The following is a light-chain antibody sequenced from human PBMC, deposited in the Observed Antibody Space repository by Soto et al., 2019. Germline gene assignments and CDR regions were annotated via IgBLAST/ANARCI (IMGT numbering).Light chain of an antibody. CDR2: DVS. Sequence: QSVLTQPASVSGSPGQSITISCTGTSSDVGAYDYVSWYQQHPGNAPKLMISDVSDRPSGISKRFSGSKSGNTATLTISGLRAEDEADYYCGSYTTSSTPYVFGTGTKLTVL. V-gene: IGLV2-14*01. CDR1: SSDVGAYDY. CDR3: GSYTTSSTPYV. J-gene: IGLJ1*01.